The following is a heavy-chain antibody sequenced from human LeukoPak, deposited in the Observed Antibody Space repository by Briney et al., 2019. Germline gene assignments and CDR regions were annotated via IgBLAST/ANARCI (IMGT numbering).Heavy chain of an antibody. CDR3: ARLTSYNHDYSGRYGLDV. Sequence: PGGSLRLSCAASGFTFSSYGMNWVRQAPGKGLEWVSSIGRSPGYIYYADSVKGRFTISRDNAKDSLDLQMSSLRAEDTAVYYCARLTSYNHDYSGRYGLDVWGQGTTVTVSS. V-gene: IGHV3-21*01. D-gene: IGHD5-12*01. J-gene: IGHJ6*02. CDR1: GFTFSSYG. CDR2: IGRSPGYI.